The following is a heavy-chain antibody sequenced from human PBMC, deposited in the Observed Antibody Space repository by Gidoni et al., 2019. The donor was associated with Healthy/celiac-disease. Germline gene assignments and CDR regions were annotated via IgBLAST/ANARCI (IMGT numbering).Heavy chain of an antibody. CDR1: GGSISSYY. D-gene: IGHD3-9*01. J-gene: IGHJ6*03. CDR2: IYYSGST. CDR3: ARHDILTGYYRYYYYYMDV. Sequence: QVQLQESGPGLVKPSETLSLTCTVSGGSISSYYWSWIRQPPGKGLEWIGYIYYSGSTNYNPSLKSRVTISVDTSKNQFSLKLSSVTAADTAVYYCARHDILTGYYRYYYYYMDVWGKGTTVTVSS. V-gene: IGHV4-59*01.